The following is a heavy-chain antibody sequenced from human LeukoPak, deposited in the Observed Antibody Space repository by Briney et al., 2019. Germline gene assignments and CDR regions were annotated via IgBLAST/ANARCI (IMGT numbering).Heavy chain of an antibody. CDR3: ARPYYYDSRIDP. V-gene: IGHV4-30-4*01. Sequence: SQTLSLTCIVSGGSISSGDYYWSWIRQPPGKGLEWIAYMYYSGSTYYNPSLKSRVTMSADTSKNQLSLKLSSVTAADTAVYYCARPYYYDSRIDPWGQGILVTVSS. D-gene: IGHD3-22*01. J-gene: IGHJ5*02. CDR2: MYYSGST. CDR1: GGSISSGDYY.